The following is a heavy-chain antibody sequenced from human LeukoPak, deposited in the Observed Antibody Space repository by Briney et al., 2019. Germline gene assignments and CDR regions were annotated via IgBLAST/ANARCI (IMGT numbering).Heavy chain of an antibody. Sequence: SETLSLTCTVSGGSISSSSYYWGWIRQPPGKGLEWIGSICYSGSTYYNPSLKSRVTISVDTSKNQFSLKLSSVTAADTAVYYCARVPAAYYYDSSGSQFDYWGQGTLVTVSS. J-gene: IGHJ4*02. D-gene: IGHD3-22*01. CDR1: GGSISSSSYY. CDR3: ARVPAAYYYDSSGSQFDY. V-gene: IGHV4-39*07. CDR2: ICYSGST.